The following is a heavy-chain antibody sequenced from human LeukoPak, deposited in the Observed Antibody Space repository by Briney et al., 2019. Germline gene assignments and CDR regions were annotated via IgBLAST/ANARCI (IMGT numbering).Heavy chain of an antibody. Sequence: PSETLSLTCVVSGDSFTGHYWTWIRQSPGKGLEWIGYISYIGSTNYNPSLKSRVTISIDTSKNQFSLKLRSVIAADTAVYYCARDLVTVTKGFDIWGQGTMVSVSS. CDR2: ISYIGST. V-gene: IGHV4-59*11. J-gene: IGHJ3*02. D-gene: IGHD4-17*01. CDR3: ARDLVTVTKGFDI. CDR1: GDSFTGHY.